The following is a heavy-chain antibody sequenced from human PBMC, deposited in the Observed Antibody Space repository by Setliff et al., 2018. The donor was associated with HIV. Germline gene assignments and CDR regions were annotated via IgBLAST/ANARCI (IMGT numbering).Heavy chain of an antibody. V-gene: IGHV1-46*02. Sequence: ASVKVSCKTSAYTFNSYYMHWIRRAPRQGLEWMGLIGPSGSSTTYAQNFQGRVTMSRDTSTNTVYMELSSLRSDDSAVYFCARAFVEVTPHYALDVWGQGTTVTVSS. CDR3: ARAFVEVTPHYALDV. CDR2: IGPSGSST. CDR1: AYTFNSYY. D-gene: IGHD2-21*02. J-gene: IGHJ6*02.